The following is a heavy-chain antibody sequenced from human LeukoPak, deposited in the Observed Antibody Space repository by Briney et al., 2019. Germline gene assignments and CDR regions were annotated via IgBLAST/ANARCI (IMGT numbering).Heavy chain of an antibody. CDR2: IYPGNSDT. J-gene: IGHJ2*01. V-gene: IGHV5-51*01. D-gene: IGHD5-12*01. Sequence: GESLKISCKGSGYSFGSYWLGWVRQMPGKGLEWMGIIYPGNSDTRYSPSFQGQVTISADKSSSTAYLQWSSLKASDTAMYYCARQFYSGYDATWYFDLWGRGTLLTVSS. CDR3: ARQFYSGYDATWYFDL. CDR1: GYSFGSYW.